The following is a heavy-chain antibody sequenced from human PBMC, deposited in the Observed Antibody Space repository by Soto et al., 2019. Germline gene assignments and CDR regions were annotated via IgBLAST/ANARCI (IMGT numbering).Heavy chain of an antibody. CDR3: AGIPDPPSY. J-gene: IGHJ1*01. CDR1: GGSIGSSSYY. V-gene: IGHV4-39*01. Sequence: SETLSLTCTVSGGSIGSSSYYFGWIRQHPGKGLEWIGSLYYTGTTYYNSSLKSRGTISADKSKNQFSLKLTSVTAADTAFYYCAGIPDPPSYWGQRTLVIVSS. CDR2: LYYTGTT.